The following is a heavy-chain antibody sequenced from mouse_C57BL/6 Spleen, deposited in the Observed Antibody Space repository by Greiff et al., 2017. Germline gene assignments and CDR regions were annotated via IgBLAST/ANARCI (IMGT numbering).Heavy chain of an antibody. CDR3: ARRYSNYGGLYYAMDY. J-gene: IGHJ4*01. CDR2: IYPGSGST. Sequence: VQLQQPGAELVKPGASVKMSCKASGYTFTSYWITWVKQRPGQGLEWIGEIYPGSGSTNYNEKFKSKATLTVDTSSSTAYMQLSSLTSEDSAVYYCARRYSNYGGLYYAMDYWGQGTSVTVSS. V-gene: IGHV1-55*01. CDR1: GYTFTSYW. D-gene: IGHD2-5*01.